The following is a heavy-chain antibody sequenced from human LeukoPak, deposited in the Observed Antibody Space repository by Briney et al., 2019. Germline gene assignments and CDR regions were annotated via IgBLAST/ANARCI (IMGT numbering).Heavy chain of an antibody. CDR2: IYNIGTT. CDR3: ARGSYSSSWYAYYYYGMDV. J-gene: IGHJ6*02. D-gene: IGHD6-13*01. CDR1: GFTVSTNY. Sequence: GGSLRLSCAASGFTVSTNYMSWVRQAPGKGLEWVSIIYNIGTTYYTDSVKGRFTISRDNSKSTLYLQMNSLRAEDTAVYYCARGSYSSSWYAYYYYGMDVWGQGTTVTVSS. V-gene: IGHV3-66*03.